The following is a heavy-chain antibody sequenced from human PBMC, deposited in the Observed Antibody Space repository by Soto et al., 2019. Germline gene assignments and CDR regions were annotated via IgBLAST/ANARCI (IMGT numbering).Heavy chain of an antibody. CDR3: AKPNADYGDYDPCFDY. D-gene: IGHD4-17*01. CDR2: ISYDGSNK. J-gene: IGHJ4*02. V-gene: IGHV3-30*18. Sequence: QVQLVESGGGVVQPGRSLRLSCAASGFTFSSYGMHWVRQAPGKGLEWVAVISYDGSNKYYADSVKGRFTISRDNSKNTLYLQMNGLRAEDTGVYYYAKPNADYGDYDPCFDYWGQGTLVTVSS. CDR1: GFTFSSYG.